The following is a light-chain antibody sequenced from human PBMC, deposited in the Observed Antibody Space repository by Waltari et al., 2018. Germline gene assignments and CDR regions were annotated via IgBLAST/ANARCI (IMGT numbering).Light chain of an antibody. Sequence: QSVLTQPPSVSGAPGHSVTISCTGSRSNIGARYDVPWYQQLPGAAPKLLIYAFVNRPSGVPDRFYGSKSGTSASLAINGLQAEDEAIYYCQSYDSSLNAVFGGGTKVTVL. V-gene: IGLV1-40*01. CDR1: RSNIGARYD. J-gene: IGLJ3*02. CDR3: QSYDSSLNAV. CDR2: AFV.